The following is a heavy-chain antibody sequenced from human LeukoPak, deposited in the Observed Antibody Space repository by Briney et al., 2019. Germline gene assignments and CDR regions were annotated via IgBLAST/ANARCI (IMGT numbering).Heavy chain of an antibody. CDR1: GFTFSSYS. Sequence: GGSQRLSCAASGFTFSSYSMNWVRQAPGKGLEWVSSISSSSSYIYYADSVKGRFTISRDNAKNSLYLQMNSLRAEDTAVYYCARDRPYSGSYYEYDYWGQGTLVTVSS. J-gene: IGHJ4*02. CDR3: ARDRPYSGSYYEYDY. CDR2: ISSSSSYI. V-gene: IGHV3-21*01. D-gene: IGHD1-26*01.